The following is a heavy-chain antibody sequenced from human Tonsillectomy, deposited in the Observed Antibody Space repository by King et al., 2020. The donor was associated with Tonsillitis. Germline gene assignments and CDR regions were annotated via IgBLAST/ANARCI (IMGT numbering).Heavy chain of an antibody. CDR3: ARCSTTMTTLYYFDY. CDR2: IIPIFGTA. J-gene: IGHJ4*02. D-gene: IGHD2/OR15-2a*01. Sequence: QLVQSGAEVKKPGSSVKVSCKASGCSFSSYAISWVRQAPGQGLEWMGGIIPIFGTANYEQKFQGRVTITADESTSTAYMELSSLRSEDTAVYYCARCSTTMTTLYYFDYWGQGTLVTVSS. CDR1: GCSFSSYA. V-gene: IGHV1-69*01.